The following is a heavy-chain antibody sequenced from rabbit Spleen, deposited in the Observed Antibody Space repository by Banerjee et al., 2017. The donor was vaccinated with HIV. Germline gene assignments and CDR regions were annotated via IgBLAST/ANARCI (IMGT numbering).Heavy chain of an antibody. J-gene: IGHJ3*01. Sequence: QSLEESGGGLVKPGGTLTLTCKASGIDFSSYYYMCWVRQAPGKGLEWIGCIYAGDDSTYYASWAKGRFTISKTSSTTVTLQMTSLTAADTTTYFCARALHGLYSDLWGQGTLVTVS. CDR2: IYAGDDST. CDR3: ARALHGLYSDL. D-gene: IGHD1-1*01. V-gene: IGHV1S40*01. CDR1: GIDFSSYYY.